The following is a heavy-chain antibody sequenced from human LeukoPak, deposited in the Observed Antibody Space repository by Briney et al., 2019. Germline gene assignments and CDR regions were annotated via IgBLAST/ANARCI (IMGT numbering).Heavy chain of an antibody. CDR2: IYYSGTT. CDR3: ATSPPNDISGYLDN. D-gene: IGHD3-22*01. V-gene: IGHV4-59*01. J-gene: IGHJ4*02. CDR1: GDSISSYY. Sequence: PSETLSLTCTVSGDSISSYYWSWIRQPPGKGLEWIGYIYYSGTTTYNPSLKSRVTISVDTSKNQFSLKLSSVTAADTAVYYCATSPPNDISGYLDNWGQGTLVTVSS.